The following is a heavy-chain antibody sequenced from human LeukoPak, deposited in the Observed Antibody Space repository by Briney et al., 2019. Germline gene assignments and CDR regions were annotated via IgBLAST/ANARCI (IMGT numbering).Heavy chain of an antibody. J-gene: IGHJ4*02. CDR2: ISGSGGST. CDR1: GFTVSSYA. V-gene: IGHV3-23*01. CDR3: AKGKGDYGDYVVDY. Sequence: GGSLRLSRAVAGFTVSSYAMSWVCQAPGEGMEWVSAISGSGGSTYYADSVKGRFTISRDNSNNTLYLQMNSLRAEDTAVYYCAKGKGDYGDYVVDYWGQGTLVTVSS. D-gene: IGHD4-17*01.